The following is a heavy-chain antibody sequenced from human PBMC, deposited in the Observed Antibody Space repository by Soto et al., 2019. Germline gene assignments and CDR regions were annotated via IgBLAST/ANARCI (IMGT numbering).Heavy chain of an antibody. J-gene: IGHJ5*02. CDR2: IYYSGST. Sequence: SETLSLTCTVSGGSISSSNYYWGWIRQPPGKGLEWIGSIYYSGSTYYYPSLKSRVTISVDTSKNQFALKLSSVTAADTAVYYCARHWLYTNWFDPWGQGTLVTVPS. D-gene: IGHD2-2*02. CDR3: ARHWLYTNWFDP. V-gene: IGHV4-39*01. CDR1: GGSISSSNYY.